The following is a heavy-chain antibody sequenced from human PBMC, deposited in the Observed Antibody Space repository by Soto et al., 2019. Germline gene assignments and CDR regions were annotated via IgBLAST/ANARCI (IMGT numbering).Heavy chain of an antibody. CDR2: INPNSGGT. J-gene: IGHJ4*02. CDR1: GYTFTGYY. Sequence: GASVKVSCKASGYTFTGYYMHWVRQAPGQGLEWMGWINPNSGGTNYAQKFQGWVTMTRDTSISTAYMELSRLRSDDTAVYYCARGGVTIFGVVNERLNYFDYWGQGTLVTVSS. CDR3: ARGGVTIFGVVNERLNYFDY. D-gene: IGHD3-3*01. V-gene: IGHV1-2*04.